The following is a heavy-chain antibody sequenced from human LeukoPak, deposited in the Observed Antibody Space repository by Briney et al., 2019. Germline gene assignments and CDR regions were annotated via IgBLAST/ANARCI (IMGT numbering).Heavy chain of an antibody. Sequence: ASVKVSCRASGYTFTSYYMHWVRQAPGQGLEWMGIINPSGGSTSYAQKFQGRVTMTRDTSTSTVYMELSSLRSEDTAVYYCARDPLYCSSTSCYTGHWFDPWGQGTLVTVSS. CDR1: GYTFTSYY. CDR2: INPSGGST. V-gene: IGHV1-46*01. J-gene: IGHJ5*02. D-gene: IGHD2-2*02. CDR3: ARDPLYCSSTSCYTGHWFDP.